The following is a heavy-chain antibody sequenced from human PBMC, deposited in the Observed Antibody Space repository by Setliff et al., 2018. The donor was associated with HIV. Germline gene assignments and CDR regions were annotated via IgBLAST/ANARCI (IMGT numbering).Heavy chain of an antibody. V-gene: IGHV4-4*09. CDR2: IYNSAST. Sequence: SETLSLTCTVSGDSISTDYWTWIRQPPGRGLEWIGYIYNSASTNYNPSLKSRVTISVDTSKNQFSLQLSSVTAADTAVYFCAKRRGSGTLYDAFDPWGQGILVTVSS. CDR3: AKRRGSGTLYDAFDP. D-gene: IGHD3-10*01. J-gene: IGHJ5*02. CDR1: GDSISTDY.